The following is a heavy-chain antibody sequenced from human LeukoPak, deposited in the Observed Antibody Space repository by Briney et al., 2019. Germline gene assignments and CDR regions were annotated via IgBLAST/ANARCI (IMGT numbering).Heavy chain of an antibody. V-gene: IGHV4-34*01. J-gene: IGHJ4*02. Sequence: SETLSLTCAVYGESIIGHYWTWIRQPPGKRLEWIGEIHHSGGTNSNPSLKNRLTMSIDMSKNQFSLKLKSVTAADTAVYYCARATASGSGRAYDHWAQGNLVPVSS. CDR3: ARATASGSGRAYDH. CDR2: IHHSGGT. D-gene: IGHD3-10*01. CDR1: GESIIGHY.